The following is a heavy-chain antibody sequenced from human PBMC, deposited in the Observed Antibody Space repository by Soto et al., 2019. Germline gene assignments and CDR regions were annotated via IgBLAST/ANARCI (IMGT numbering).Heavy chain of an antibody. V-gene: IGHV5-51*01. J-gene: IGHJ4*02. D-gene: IGHD2-21*02. CDR2: IFPGDSDT. Sequence: PGESLKISCKGSGYSFNNYWIAWVRQMPGKGLEWMGIIFPGDSDTVYSPSFQGQVTISADKSINTAYLQWSSLKASDTAMYYCARQYCGGDCYSDYWGQGTLVTVSS. CDR3: ARQYCGGDCYSDY. CDR1: GYSFNNYW.